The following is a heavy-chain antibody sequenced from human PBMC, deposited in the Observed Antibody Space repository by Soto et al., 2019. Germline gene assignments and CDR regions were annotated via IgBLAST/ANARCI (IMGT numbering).Heavy chain of an antibody. D-gene: IGHD2-15*01. V-gene: IGHV4-39*02. CDR1: GGSISSSSYY. CDR2: IYYSGNT. Sequence: QLQLQESGPGLVKPSETLSLTCTVSGGSISSSSYYWGWIRQPPGKGLEWIGSIYYSGNTYYTPSHKSRVTIPVGTSKNQFSLKLSSVTAADTAVYYCAREGGRYCTGGSCQVDYWGQGTLVTVSS. CDR3: AREGGRYCTGGSCQVDY. J-gene: IGHJ4*02.